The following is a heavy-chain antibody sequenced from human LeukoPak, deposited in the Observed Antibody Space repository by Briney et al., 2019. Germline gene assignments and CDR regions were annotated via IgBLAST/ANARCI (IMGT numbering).Heavy chain of an antibody. CDR1: GFTFSSYS. CDR3: AREVVIVPDYYYYGLDV. D-gene: IGHD2/OR15-2a*01. J-gene: IGHJ6*02. Sequence: PGGSLRLSCAASGFTFSSYSMNWIRQAPGKGLEWVSFISSNGDSLYYADSVEGRFTISRDNAKDSVYLQMNSLRAEDTGVYYCAREVVIVPDYYYYGLDVWGQGTTVTVSS. CDR2: ISSNGDSL. V-gene: IGHV3-48*04.